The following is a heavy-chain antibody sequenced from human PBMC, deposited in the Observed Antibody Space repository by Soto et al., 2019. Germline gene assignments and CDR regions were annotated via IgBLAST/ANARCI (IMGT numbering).Heavy chain of an antibody. CDR2: ISAYDGNT. Sequence: ASVKVSCKASGYTFTSYGISWVRQAPGQGLEWMGWISAYDGNTNYAQKLQGRVTMTTDTSTSTAYMELRSLRSDDTAVYYCARRPRGYSGYDPIDYWGQGTLVTVSS. V-gene: IGHV1-18*01. J-gene: IGHJ4*02. CDR3: ARRPRGYSGYDPIDY. CDR1: GYTFTSYG. D-gene: IGHD5-12*01.